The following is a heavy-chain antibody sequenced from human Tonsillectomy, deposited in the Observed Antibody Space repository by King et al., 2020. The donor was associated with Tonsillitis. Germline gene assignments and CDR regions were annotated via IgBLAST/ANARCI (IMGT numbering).Heavy chain of an antibody. Sequence: VQLVQSGSELKKPGASVKVSCKASGYTFTNYAMNWVRQAPGQGLEWMGWINTNTGNPTYAQGFTGRVVFSLDTSVSTAYLQISSLKAEDTAVYYCARDNYNSVYWYFDLWGRGTLVTVSS. CDR2: INTNTGNP. V-gene: IGHV7-4-1*02. J-gene: IGHJ2*01. CDR3: ARDNYNSVYWYFDL. CDR1: GYTFTNYA. D-gene: IGHD5-24*01.